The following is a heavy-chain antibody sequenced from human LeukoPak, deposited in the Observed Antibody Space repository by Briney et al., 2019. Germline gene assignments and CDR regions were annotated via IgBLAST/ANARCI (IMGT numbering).Heavy chain of an antibody. CDR3: ARDRSRWYKDAFDI. Sequence: GGSLRLSCAASGFTFSSYGMHWVRQAPGKGPEWVAFISYDGRNTYYGDSVKGRFTISRDNSENTLYLQLNSLRAEDTAVYYCARDRSRWYKDAFDIWGQGTMVTVSS. J-gene: IGHJ3*02. CDR1: GFTFSSYG. CDR2: ISYDGRNT. V-gene: IGHV3-30*03. D-gene: IGHD6-19*01.